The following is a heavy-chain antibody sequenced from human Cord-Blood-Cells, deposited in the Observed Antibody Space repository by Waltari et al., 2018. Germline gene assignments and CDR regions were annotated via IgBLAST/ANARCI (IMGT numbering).Heavy chain of an antibody. V-gene: IGHV4-39*01. CDR2: IHYSGST. D-gene: IGHD7-27*01. J-gene: IGHJ3*02. Sequence: QLQLQESGPGLVKPSETLSLTCTVSGGSISSCSYYWGWIRQPPGKGLEWIGSIHYSGSTYYNPSLKSRVTISVDTSKNQFSLKLSSVTAADTAVYYCARHAGEGGAFDIWGQGTMVTVSS. CDR1: GGSISSCSYY. CDR3: ARHAGEGGAFDI.